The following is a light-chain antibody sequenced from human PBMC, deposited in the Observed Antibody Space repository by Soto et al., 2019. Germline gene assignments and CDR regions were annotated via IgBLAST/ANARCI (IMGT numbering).Light chain of an antibody. CDR2: DAS. CDR1: QSVSSY. V-gene: IGKV3-11*01. CDR3: QQRSNWPRT. Sequence: EIVLTQSPATLSLSPGERATLSCRASQSVSSYLAWYQQKPGQAPRLLIYDASNRATGIRARFSGSGSGTDFTLTISSLEPEEFAVYYCQQRSNWPRTFGGGTKVEIK. J-gene: IGKJ4*02.